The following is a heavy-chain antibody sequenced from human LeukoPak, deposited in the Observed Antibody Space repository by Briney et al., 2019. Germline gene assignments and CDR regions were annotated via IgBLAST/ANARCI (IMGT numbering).Heavy chain of an antibody. CDR2: ISYDGSNK. Sequence: GGSLRLSCAASGFTFSSYAMSWVRQAPGKGLEWVAVISYDGSNKYYADSVKGRFTISRDNSKNTLNLQMNSLRAEDTAVYYCAKDSGYSYGELDYWGQGTLVTVSS. CDR3: AKDSGYSYGELDY. J-gene: IGHJ4*02. CDR1: GFTFSSYA. D-gene: IGHD5-18*01. V-gene: IGHV3-30*18.